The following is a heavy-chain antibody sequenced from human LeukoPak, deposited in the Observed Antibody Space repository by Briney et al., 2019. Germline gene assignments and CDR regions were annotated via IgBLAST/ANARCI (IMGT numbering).Heavy chain of an antibody. CDR2: ISGSGGST. Sequence: GGSLRLSCAASGFKFSDHYIDWVRQAPGKGLEWVSAISGSGGSTYYADSVKGRFTISRDNSKNTLYLQMNSLRAEDTAVYYCASYGDYSDYWGQGTLVTVSS. D-gene: IGHD4-17*01. CDR3: ASYGDYSDY. CDR1: GFKFSDHY. V-gene: IGHV3-23*01. J-gene: IGHJ4*02.